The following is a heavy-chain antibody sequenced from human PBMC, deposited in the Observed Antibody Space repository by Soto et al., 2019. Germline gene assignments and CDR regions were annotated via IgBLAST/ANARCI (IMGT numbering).Heavy chain of an antibody. V-gene: IGHV4-39*01. Sequence: QLQESGPGLLKPSETLSLTCTVSGGSNSSPCYNWGWVRQAPGMGPEWLGTIFYPGPAHYNPSLTRRLAISVDTSKRQVSLSLTSVTAADTAVYYCTTVASTKFDSWGHGAQVTVSS. CDR2: IFYPGPA. CDR3: TTVASTKFDS. CDR1: GGSNSSPCYN. J-gene: IGHJ5*01. D-gene: IGHD4-17*01.